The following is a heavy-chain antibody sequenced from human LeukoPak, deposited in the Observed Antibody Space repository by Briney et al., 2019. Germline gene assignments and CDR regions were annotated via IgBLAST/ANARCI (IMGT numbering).Heavy chain of an antibody. D-gene: IGHD3-3*01. CDR3: ARARITIFGVVTFDY. V-gene: IGHV1-2*02. J-gene: IGHJ4*02. CDR1: GYTFTGYY. Sequence: ASVKVSCKASGYTFTGYYMHWVRQAPGQGLEWMGWINPNSGGTNYAQKFQGRVTMTRDTSISTAYMELSRLRSDDTAVYYCARARITIFGVVTFDYWGQGTLVSVSS. CDR2: INPNSGGT.